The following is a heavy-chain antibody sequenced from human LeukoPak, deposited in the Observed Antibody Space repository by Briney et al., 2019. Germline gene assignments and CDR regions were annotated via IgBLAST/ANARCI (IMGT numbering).Heavy chain of an antibody. J-gene: IGHJ4*02. V-gene: IGHV4-59*01. CDR3: ARDRDWNYGGFDY. D-gene: IGHD1-7*01. Sequence: PSETLSLTCTVSGGSISSYYWSWIRQPPGKGLEWIGYIYYSGSTNYNPSLKSRVTISVDTSKNQFSLKLSSVTAADTAVYYCARDRDWNYGGFDYWAREPWSPSPQ. CDR1: GGSISSYY. CDR2: IYYSGST.